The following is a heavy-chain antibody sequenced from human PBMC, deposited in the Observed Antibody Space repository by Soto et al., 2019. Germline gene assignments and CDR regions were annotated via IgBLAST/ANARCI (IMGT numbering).Heavy chain of an antibody. D-gene: IGHD3-22*01. V-gene: IGHV1-69*01. CDR3: AREADSSGYYPY. CDR1: GCTFSSYA. CDR2: MIPIFGTA. Sequence: QVQLVQSGAEVKKPGSSVKVSCKASGCTFSSYAISWVRQAPGQGLEWMGGMIPIFGTANYAQKFQGRVTIPADESTRTAYMERSSLRSEDTAVYYCAREADSSGYYPYWGQGTLVTVSS. J-gene: IGHJ4*02.